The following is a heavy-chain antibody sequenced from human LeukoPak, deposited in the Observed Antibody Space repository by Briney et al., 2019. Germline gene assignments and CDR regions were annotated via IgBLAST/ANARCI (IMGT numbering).Heavy chain of an antibody. J-gene: IGHJ5*02. CDR1: GITFSSYA. Sequence: GGSLRLSCAASGITFSSYAMHWVRQAPGKGLEYVSAISSNGGSTYYANSVKGRFTISRDNSKNTLYLQMGSLRAEDMAVYYCARGDSSTYPYNWFDPWGQGTLVTVSS. CDR2: ISSNGGST. D-gene: IGHD2-21*01. V-gene: IGHV3-64*01. CDR3: ARGDSSTYPYNWFDP.